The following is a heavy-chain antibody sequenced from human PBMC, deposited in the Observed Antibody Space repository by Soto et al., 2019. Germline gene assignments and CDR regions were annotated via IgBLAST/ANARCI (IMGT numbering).Heavy chain of an antibody. CDR1: GGSISSGDYY. CDR3: TRARGRYLDAGSGFLHYLDT. CDR2: IYNNGGT. V-gene: IGHV4-30-4*01. D-gene: IGHD3-10*01. Sequence: SETLSLTCSVSGGSISSGDYYWSWIRQPPGKGLEWIGYIYNNGGTDYNSSLKSRVSISLDTSKNQFSLKLTSVTAADTAVYFCTRARGRYLDAGSGFLHYLDTWAEGDMVT. J-gene: IGHJ4*02.